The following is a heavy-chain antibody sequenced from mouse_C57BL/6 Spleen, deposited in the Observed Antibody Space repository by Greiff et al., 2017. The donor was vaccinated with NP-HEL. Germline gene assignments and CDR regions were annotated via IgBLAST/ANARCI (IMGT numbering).Heavy chain of an antibody. D-gene: IGHD1-1*01. Sequence: VQLQQPGAELVMPGASVKLSCKASGYTFTSYWMHWVKQRPGQGLEWIGEIDPSDSYTNYNQKFKGKSTLTVDKSSSTAYMQLSSLTSEDSAVYYCATYGSSYVSYWYFDVWGTGTTVTVSS. V-gene: IGHV1-69*01. CDR2: IDPSDSYT. J-gene: IGHJ1*03. CDR3: ATYGSSYVSYWYFDV. CDR1: GYTFTSYW.